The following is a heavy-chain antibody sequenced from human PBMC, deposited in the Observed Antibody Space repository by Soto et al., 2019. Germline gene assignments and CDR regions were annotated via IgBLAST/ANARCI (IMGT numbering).Heavy chain of an antibody. CDR1: GFTFITAW. Sequence: LRLSCAASGFTFITAWMNWVRQAPGKGLEWVGRIKSKNDGGTTDYAAPVKGRFTISRDDSKNTVYLQMNSLRTEDTALYYCAADLPGHGGGYEFDYWGQGTPVTSPQ. J-gene: IGHJ4*01. CDR3: AADLPGHGGGYEFDY. D-gene: IGHD2-15*01. CDR2: IKSKNDGGTT. V-gene: IGHV3-15*07.